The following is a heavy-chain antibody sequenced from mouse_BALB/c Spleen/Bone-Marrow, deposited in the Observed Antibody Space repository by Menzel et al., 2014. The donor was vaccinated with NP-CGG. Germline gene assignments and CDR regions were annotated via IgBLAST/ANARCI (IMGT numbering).Heavy chain of an antibody. V-gene: IGHV5-9-4*01. CDR3: ASGDVYFAY. CDR1: GFTFSSYA. Sequence: EVMLVESGGGLVKPGGSLKLSCAASGFTFSSYAMSWVRQSPDKRLEWVAEISSGGSYTYYPDTVTGRFTISRDNAKNTLYLEMSSLRSEDTAMYHCASGDVYFAYWGQGTLVTVSA. J-gene: IGHJ3*01. CDR2: ISSGGSYT.